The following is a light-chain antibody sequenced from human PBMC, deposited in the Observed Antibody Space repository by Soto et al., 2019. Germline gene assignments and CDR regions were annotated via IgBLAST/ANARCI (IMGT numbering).Light chain of an antibody. CDR3: QQYYSYPLN. V-gene: IGKV1-8*01. CDR2: AAS. CDR1: QGISSY. J-gene: IGKJ4*01. Sequence: AIRITQSPSSLSASTGDRVTLTCRASQGISSYLAWYQQKPGKAPKLLIYAASTLQSGVPSRFSGSGSGTDFTLTISCPQSEGFATYYCQQYYSYPLNFGGGTKVYIK.